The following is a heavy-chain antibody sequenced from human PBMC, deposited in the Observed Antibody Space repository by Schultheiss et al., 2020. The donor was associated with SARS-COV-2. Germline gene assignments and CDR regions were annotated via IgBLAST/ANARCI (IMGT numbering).Heavy chain of an antibody. V-gene: IGHV4-4*07. CDR1: GGSINNYY. Sequence: SETLSLTCSVSGGSINNYYWSWIRQPAGKGLEWIGRIYTSGSTYYNPSLKSRVTISVDTSKNQFSLKLSSVTAADTAVYYCARGGYSSGWYALFYWGQGTLVTVSS. CDR2: IYTSGST. J-gene: IGHJ4*02. CDR3: ARGGYSSGWYALFY. D-gene: IGHD6-19*01.